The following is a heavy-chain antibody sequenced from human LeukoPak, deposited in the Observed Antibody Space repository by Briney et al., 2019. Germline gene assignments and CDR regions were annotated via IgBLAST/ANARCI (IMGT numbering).Heavy chain of an antibody. CDR1: RYTFASQT. J-gene: IGHJ3*02. CDR2: INAGNANT. D-gene: IGHD3-9*01. Sequence: ASVKVSCKAYRYTFASQTIHCVRQAPGQRLEWMGWINAGNANTKFSQKFHDRLTISRDTSASTAYMELSSLRSEDTAIYYCARDFSTGDAFDIWGQGTWVIVSS. V-gene: IGHV1-3*01. CDR3: ARDFSTGDAFDI.